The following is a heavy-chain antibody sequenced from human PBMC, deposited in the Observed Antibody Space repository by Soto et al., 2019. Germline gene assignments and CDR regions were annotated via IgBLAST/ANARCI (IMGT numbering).Heavy chain of an antibody. V-gene: IGHV1-18*01. D-gene: IGHD5-18*01. CDR1: GYAFTRYG. J-gene: IGHJ4*02. CDR2: ISAYNGNT. CDR3: ARDIGYSYADFDY. Sequence: APVNVSCKASGYAFTRYGISRVSLAPGQGLEWMGWISAYNGNTNYAQKLQGRVTMTTDTSTSTAYMELRSLRSGDTAAYYCARDIGYSYADFDYWGQGTLVTVSS.